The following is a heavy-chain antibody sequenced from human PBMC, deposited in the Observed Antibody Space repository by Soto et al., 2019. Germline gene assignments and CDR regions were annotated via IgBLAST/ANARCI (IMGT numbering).Heavy chain of an antibody. D-gene: IGHD2-2*01. CDR1: GGSINSYY. Sequence: SETLSLTCTVSGGSINSYYWSWIRQPPGKGLEWIGYVYYTGSTNYNPSLKSRVTISVDTSKNQFSLRLSSVTAADTAVYYCERYYCTSTTCFYFDYWGQGTLVTVYS. J-gene: IGHJ4*02. CDR3: ERYYCTSTTCFYFDY. V-gene: IGHV4-59*01. CDR2: VYYTGST.